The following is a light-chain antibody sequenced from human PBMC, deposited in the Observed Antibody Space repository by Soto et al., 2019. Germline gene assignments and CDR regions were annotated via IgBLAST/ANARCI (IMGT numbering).Light chain of an antibody. CDR1: QSVSDW. V-gene: IGKV1-12*01. J-gene: IGKJ5*01. CDR3: QQVSNFPIT. Sequence: DIQMTQSPSSVSASVGDRVTITCRASQSVSDWLAWYQQKPGKAPKLLIYFASRLQSGVPSRFSCRGSGTYFTLTINSLQPEDFATYYCQQVSNFPITFGQGTRLEIK. CDR2: FAS.